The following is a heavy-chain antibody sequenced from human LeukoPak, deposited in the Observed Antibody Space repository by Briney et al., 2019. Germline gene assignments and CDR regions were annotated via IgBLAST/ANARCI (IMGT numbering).Heavy chain of an antibody. CDR3: ASSLIKGSGSYTFDY. J-gene: IGHJ4*02. CDR1: GYSISSGYY. CDR2: IYHSGST. D-gene: IGHD3-10*01. V-gene: IGHV4-38-2*01. Sequence: SETLSLTCAVSGYSISSGYYWGWIRQPPGKGLEWIGSIYHSGSTYYNPSLKSRVTISVDTSKNQFSLKLSSVTAADTAVYYCASSLIKGSGSYTFDYWGQGTLVTVSS.